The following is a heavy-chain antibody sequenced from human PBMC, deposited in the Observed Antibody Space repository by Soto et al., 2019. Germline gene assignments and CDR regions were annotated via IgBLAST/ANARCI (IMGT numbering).Heavy chain of an antibody. CDR1: GYTFTGFY. J-gene: IGHJ6*02. D-gene: IGHD3-3*01. CDR3: AREIFGRKGYYYYGMDG. CDR2: INPNSGGT. V-gene: IGHV1-2*04. Sequence: ASVKVSCKASGYTFTGFYMHWVRQAPGQGLEWMGWINPNSGGTNYAQKFQGWVTMTRDTSISTAYMELSRLRSDDTAVYYCAREIFGRKGYYYYGMDGWGQGTTVTVSS.